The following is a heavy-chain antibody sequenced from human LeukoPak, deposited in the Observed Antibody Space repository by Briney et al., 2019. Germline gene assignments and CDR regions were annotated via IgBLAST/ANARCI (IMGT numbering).Heavy chain of an antibody. CDR3: ARRKGPYGSGTYYDS. D-gene: IGHD3-10*01. CDR1: GFPFDDYG. J-gene: IGHJ4*02. Sequence: GGSLRLSCAASGFPFDDYGRSWVRLAPGKGLEWVSGVSGNGAYTEYADSVRGRFTISRDNAKKSLYLQMNSLRVDDTALYYCARRKGPYGSGTYYDSWGQGTLVSVSS. CDR2: VSGNGAYT. V-gene: IGHV3-20*04.